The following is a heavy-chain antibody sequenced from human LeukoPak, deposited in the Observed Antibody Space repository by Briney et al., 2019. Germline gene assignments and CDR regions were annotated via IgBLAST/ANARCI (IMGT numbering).Heavy chain of an antibody. CDR1: GYTCTGYY. D-gene: IGHD6-13*01. V-gene: IGHV1-2*02. CDR3: ARDLAEAAAGYYYYGMDV. Sequence: ASVKVSCKASGYTCTGYYMHWVRQAPGQGLEWMGCINPNSGGTNYAQKFQGRVTMTRDKYISTAYMELSRLRSDDTAVYYCARDLAEAAAGYYYYGMDVWGQGTTVTISS. CDR2: INPNSGGT. J-gene: IGHJ6*02.